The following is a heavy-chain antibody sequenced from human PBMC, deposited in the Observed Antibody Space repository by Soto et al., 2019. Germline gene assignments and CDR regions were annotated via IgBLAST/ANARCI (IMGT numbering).Heavy chain of an antibody. CDR2: IYYSGST. J-gene: IGHJ6*02. V-gene: IGHV4-31*03. CDR3: AREAGDTIFGVVNRLYGMDV. Sequence: QVQLQESGPGLVKPSQTLSLTCTVSGGSISSGGYYWSWIRQHPGKGLEWIGYIYYSGSTYYNPSLKSRVTISVDTSKNQFSPKLSSVTAADTAVYYCAREAGDTIFGVVNRLYGMDVWGQGTTVTVSS. CDR1: GGSISSGGYY. D-gene: IGHD3-3*01.